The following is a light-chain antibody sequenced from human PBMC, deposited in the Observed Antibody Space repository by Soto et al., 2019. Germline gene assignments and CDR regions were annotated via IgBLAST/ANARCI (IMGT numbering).Light chain of an antibody. CDR1: QSVSSSY. V-gene: IGKV3-20*01. CDR2: GAS. J-gene: IGKJ2*01. Sequence: EIVVTQSPCTLSLSTGERATLSCRASQSVSSSYLAWYQQKPGQAPTLLIYGASTRATGIPDRFSGSGSGTDFTLTISRLEPEDFAVYYCQQYGSSPLYTFGQGTK. CDR3: QQYGSSPLYT.